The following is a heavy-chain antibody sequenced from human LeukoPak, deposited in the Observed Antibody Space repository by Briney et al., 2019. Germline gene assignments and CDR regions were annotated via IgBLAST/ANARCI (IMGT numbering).Heavy chain of an antibody. CDR1: GGSISSSNW. CDR2: IYHSGST. Sequence: SETLSLTCAVSGGSISSSNWWSWVRQPPGKGLEWIGEIYHSGSTNYNPSLKSRVTISVDKSKNQFSLKLSSVTAAATAVYYCASSIVGATTRFDYWGQGTLVTVSS. J-gene: IGHJ4*02. D-gene: IGHD1-26*01. V-gene: IGHV4-4*02. CDR3: ASSIVGATTRFDY.